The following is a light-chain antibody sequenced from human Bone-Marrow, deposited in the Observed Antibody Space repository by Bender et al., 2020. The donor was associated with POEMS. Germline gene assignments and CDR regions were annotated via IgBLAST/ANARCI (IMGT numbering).Light chain of an antibody. J-gene: IGLJ1*01. CDR1: NIGSKS. CDR3: TLHAGSDHPIV. CDR2: YHN. Sequence: SYVLTQPPSVSVAPGKTARITCGGNNIGSKSVHWYQQRPGQAPVLVIYYHNERPSGVPDRFSGSKSGNTASLTVSGLQAEDEADYFCTLHAGSDHPIVFGTGTKVTVL. V-gene: IGLV3-21*01.